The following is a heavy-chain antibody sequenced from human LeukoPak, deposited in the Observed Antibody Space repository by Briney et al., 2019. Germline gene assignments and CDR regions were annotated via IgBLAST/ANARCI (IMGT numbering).Heavy chain of an antibody. CDR2: IYYGGST. D-gene: IGHD6-6*01. CDR1: GFTFGTYD. J-gene: IGHJ3*02. CDR3: ARHGEQIDFDI. V-gene: IGHV4-39*01. Sequence: PGGSLRLSCAASGFTFGTYDMYWIRQPPGKGLEWIGSIYYGGSTYYNPSLKSRVTISVDTSKNQSSLKLSSVTAADTAVYYCARHGEQIDFDIWGQGTMVTVSS.